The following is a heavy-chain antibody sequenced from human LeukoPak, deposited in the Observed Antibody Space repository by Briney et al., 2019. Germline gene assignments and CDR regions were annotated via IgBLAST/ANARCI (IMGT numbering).Heavy chain of an antibody. CDR2: TYYRSKWYN. D-gene: IGHD3-9*01. Sequence: SQTLSLTCAISGDSVSSNNGAWNWIRHSPSRGLEWLGRTYYRSKWYNDYAESLISRITISPVTSKNQFSLQLYSVTPEDTAVYYCARDVGTTGWHTFDYWGQGTLVTVSS. J-gene: IGHJ4*02. V-gene: IGHV6-1*01. CDR3: ARDVGTTGWHTFDY. CDR1: GDSVSSNNGA.